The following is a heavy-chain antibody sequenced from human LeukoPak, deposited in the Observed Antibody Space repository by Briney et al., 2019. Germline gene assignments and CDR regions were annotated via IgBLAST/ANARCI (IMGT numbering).Heavy chain of an antibody. Sequence: GGSLRLSCAASGFTVSSNYMSWVRQAPGKGLEWVSVIYSGGSTYYADSVKGRFTISRDNSKNTLYLQMNSLRAEDTAVYYCARDPGVLRNDYDDYWGQGTLVTVSS. CDR3: ARDPGVLRNDYDDY. J-gene: IGHJ4*02. CDR1: GFTVSSNY. CDR2: IYSGGST. V-gene: IGHV3-66*01. D-gene: IGHD4-17*01.